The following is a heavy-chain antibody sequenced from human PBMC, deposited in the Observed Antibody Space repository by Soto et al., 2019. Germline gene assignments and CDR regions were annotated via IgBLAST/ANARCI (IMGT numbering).Heavy chain of an antibody. CDR3: ARDQSGGGAFEI. CDR1: GGTFSSYA. J-gene: IGHJ3*02. V-gene: IGHV1-69*13. D-gene: IGHD1-26*01. Sequence: SVKVSCKASGGTFSSYAISWVRQAPGQGLEWMGGIIPIFGTANYAQKFQGRVTITADESTSTAYMELSSLRSEDTAVYYCARDQSGGGAFEIWGQGTTVTVSS. CDR2: IIPIFGTA.